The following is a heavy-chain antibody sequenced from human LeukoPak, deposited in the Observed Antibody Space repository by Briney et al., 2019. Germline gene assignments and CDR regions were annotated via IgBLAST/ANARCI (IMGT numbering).Heavy chain of an antibody. V-gene: IGHV4-30-2*01. CDR1: GGSISSGGYS. J-gene: IGHJ6*02. CDR3: ARASSRYFDDGMDV. Sequence: SQTLSLTCAVSGGSISSGGYSWSWIRQPPGEGLEWIGYIYHSGSTYYNPSLKSRVTISVDRSKNQFSLKLSSVTAADTAVYYCARASSRYFDDGMDVWGRGTTVTVSS. CDR2: IYHSGST. D-gene: IGHD3-9*01.